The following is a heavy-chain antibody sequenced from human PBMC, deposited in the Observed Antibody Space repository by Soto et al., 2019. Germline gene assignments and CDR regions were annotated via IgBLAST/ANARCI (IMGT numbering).Heavy chain of an antibody. CDR3: ARGGVRGNTPLDL. CDR1: GFSFNLYG. J-gene: IGHJ5*02. CDR2: ITGYGTGT. V-gene: IGHV3-23*01. D-gene: IGHD3-10*01. Sequence: EVQLLESGGDLVQPGGSLRLSCAASGFSFNLYGMHWVRQAPGKGLEWVSAITGYGTGTFYADSVQGRFTISRDNSRTTLYLHMNSMRADDTAVYFCARGGVRGNTPLDLWGQGTLVTVSS.